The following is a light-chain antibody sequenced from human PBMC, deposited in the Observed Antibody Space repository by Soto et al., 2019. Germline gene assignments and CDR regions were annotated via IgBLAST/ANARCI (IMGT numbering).Light chain of an antibody. Sequence: DIQMTQSPSTLSASVGDRVTITFRASQSISGWLAWYQQKPGKAPNLLISDASSLESGVPSRFSGSGSGTEFTLTISGLQPDDFATYYCQQYSSYSSFGQGTKLEIK. CDR2: DAS. J-gene: IGKJ2*01. CDR3: QQYSSYSS. V-gene: IGKV1-5*01. CDR1: QSISGW.